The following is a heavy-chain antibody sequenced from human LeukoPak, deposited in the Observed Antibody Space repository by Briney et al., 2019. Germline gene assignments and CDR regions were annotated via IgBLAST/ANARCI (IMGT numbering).Heavy chain of an antibody. CDR3: ARATTVVTPGYYYYYGMDV. V-gene: IGHV3-33*08. Sequence: GGSLRLSCAASGFTFSSYGMHWVRQAPGKGLEWVAVIWYDGSNKYYADSVKGRFTISRDNSKNTLYLQMNSLRAEDTAVYYCARATTVVTPGYYYYYGMDVWGQGTTVTVSS. J-gene: IGHJ6*02. CDR1: GFTFSSYG. D-gene: IGHD4-23*01. CDR2: IWYDGSNK.